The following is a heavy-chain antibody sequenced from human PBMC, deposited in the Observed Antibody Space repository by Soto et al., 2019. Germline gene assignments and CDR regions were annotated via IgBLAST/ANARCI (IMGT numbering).Heavy chain of an antibody. V-gene: IGHV1-69*01. CDR2: IVPIFGKP. D-gene: IGHD3-22*01. CDR1: GGTFSRYA. Sequence: QVQLVQSGAEVKKPGSSVKVSCKASGGTFSRYALNWVRQAPGQGPEWMGGIVPIFGKPKYAQKFQGRVTITADESTSTAYMELSSLRSEDTAVYYCARGVDYDSSAYYFFFWGQGTLVTVSS. CDR3: ARGVDYDSSAYYFFF. J-gene: IGHJ4*02.